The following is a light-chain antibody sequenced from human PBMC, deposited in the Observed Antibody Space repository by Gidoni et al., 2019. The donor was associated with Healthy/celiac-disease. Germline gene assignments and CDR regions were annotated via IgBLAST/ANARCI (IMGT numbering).Light chain of an antibody. CDR2: GAS. Sequence: IVMTQSPATLSVSPGERATLSCRASQSVSSNLAWYQQKPGQAPRLLIYGASTRATGIPARFSGSGSGTEFTLTISSLQSEDFAVYYCQQYNNWPPLTXXXXTKXEIK. CDR1: QSVSSN. CDR3: QQYNNWPPLT. V-gene: IGKV3-15*01. J-gene: IGKJ4*01.